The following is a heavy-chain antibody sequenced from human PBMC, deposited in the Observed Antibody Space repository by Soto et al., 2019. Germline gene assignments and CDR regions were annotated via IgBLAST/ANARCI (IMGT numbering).Heavy chain of an antibody. V-gene: IGHV3-9*01. CDR1: GFTFDDYA. CDR2: ISWNSGSI. D-gene: IGHD4-17*01. Sequence: DVQLVESGGGLVQPGRSLRLSCAASGFTFDDYAMHWVRQAPGKGLEWVSGISWNSGSIGYADSVKGRFTISRDNAKNSLYLQMNSLRAEDTALYYCAKDMSDYASDYFDYWGQGTLVTVSS. J-gene: IGHJ4*02. CDR3: AKDMSDYASDYFDY.